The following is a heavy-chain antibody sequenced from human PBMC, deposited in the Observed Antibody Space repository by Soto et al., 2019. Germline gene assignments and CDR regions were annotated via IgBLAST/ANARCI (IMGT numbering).Heavy chain of an antibody. CDR2: ISGSGGST. V-gene: IGHV3-23*01. CDR1: GFTFSSYA. J-gene: IGHJ6*02. D-gene: IGHD3-16*02. Sequence: GGSLRLSCAASGFTFSSYAMSWVRQAPGKGLEWVSAISGSGGSTYYADSVKGRFTISRDNSKNTLYLQMNSLRAEDTAVYYCAKGILAFGGVIVTFGYYGMDVWGQGTRVTVSS. CDR3: AKGILAFGGVIVTFGYYGMDV.